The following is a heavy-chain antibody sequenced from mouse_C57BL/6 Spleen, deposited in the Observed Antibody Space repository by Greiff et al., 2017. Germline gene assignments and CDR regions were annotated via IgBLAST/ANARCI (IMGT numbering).Heavy chain of an antibody. CDR3: AREELRRGGFAY. CDR2: IYPGSGST. V-gene: IGHV1-55*01. Sequence: QVQLQQPGAELVKPGASVKMSCKASGYTFTSYWITWVKQRPGQGLEWIGDIYPGSGSTNYNEKFKSKATLTVDTSSSTAYMQLSSLTSEDSAVYYCAREELRRGGFAYGGQGTLVTVSA. J-gene: IGHJ3*01. CDR1: GYTFTSYW. D-gene: IGHD2-4*01.